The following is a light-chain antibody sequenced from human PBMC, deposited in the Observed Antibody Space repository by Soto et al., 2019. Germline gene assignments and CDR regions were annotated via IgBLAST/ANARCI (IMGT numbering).Light chain of an antibody. CDR3: QQYNSYSGT. V-gene: IGKV1-5*01. CDR2: DAS. J-gene: IGKJ2*01. Sequence: DIQMTQSPSTLSASAGDRVTITCRASQSISNWLAWYQQKPGKAPKLLIYDASSLESGVPSRFSGSGSGTEFTLTISSLQPDDFATYYCQQYNSYSGTFGQGTKLEIK. CDR1: QSISNW.